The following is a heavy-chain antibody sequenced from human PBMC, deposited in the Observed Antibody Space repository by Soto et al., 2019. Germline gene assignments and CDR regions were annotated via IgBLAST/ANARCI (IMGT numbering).Heavy chain of an antibody. V-gene: IGHV4-59*01. CDR1: GGSISSSY. CDR2: IYYSGST. Sequence: QVQLQESGPGLVKPSETLSLTCTVSGGSISSSYWSWIRQPPGKGLEWIGYIYYSGSTNYNPSLKSRVTISVDTSKNQFSLKLSSVTAADTAVYYCARVARTVNAFDIWGQGTMVTVSS. D-gene: IGHD4-17*01. J-gene: IGHJ3*02. CDR3: ARVARTVNAFDI.